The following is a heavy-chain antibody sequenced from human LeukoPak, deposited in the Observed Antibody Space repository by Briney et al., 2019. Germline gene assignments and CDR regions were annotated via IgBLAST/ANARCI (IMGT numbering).Heavy chain of an antibody. CDR1: GFTFSSYG. CDR2: ISYDGSNL. Sequence: PGRSLRLSCAASGFTFSSYGMHWVRQAPGKGLEWVAVISYDGSNLDYADSVKGRFTISRDNSKNTLYLQMNSLRAEDTAVYYCAKDPVPIVVVPAASEDYFDYWGQGTLVTVSS. CDR3: AKDPVPIVVVPAASEDYFDY. D-gene: IGHD2-2*01. V-gene: IGHV3-30-3*01. J-gene: IGHJ4*02.